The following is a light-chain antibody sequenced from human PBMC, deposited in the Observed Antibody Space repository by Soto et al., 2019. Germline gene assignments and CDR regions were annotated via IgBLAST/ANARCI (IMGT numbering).Light chain of an antibody. CDR3: QSYDSSLSDPYV. V-gene: IGLV1-40*01. CDR1: SSNIGAGYD. CDR2: GNS. Sequence: QSVLTQPPSVSGAPGQRVTISCTGSSSNIGAGYDVHWYQQLPGTAPKLLIYGNSNRPSGVPDRFSGSKSGTSASLASTGLQAEDEADYYCQSYDSSLSDPYVFATGTKVTVL. J-gene: IGLJ1*01.